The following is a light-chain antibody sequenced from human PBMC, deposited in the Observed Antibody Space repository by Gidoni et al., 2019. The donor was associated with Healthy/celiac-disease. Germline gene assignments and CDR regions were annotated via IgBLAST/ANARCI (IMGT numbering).Light chain of an antibody. CDR2: DNN. V-gene: IGLV1-51*01. CDR1: SSNIGNNY. J-gene: IGLJ3*02. Sequence: QSVLTQPPSVSAAPGHQVTISCSGSSSNIGNNYVSWDQQLPGTAPKLLIYDNNKRPSGIPDRFSGSKSGTSATLGITGLQTGEEADYYCGTGDSSLSAGKVFGGGTKLTVL. CDR3: GTGDSSLSAGKV.